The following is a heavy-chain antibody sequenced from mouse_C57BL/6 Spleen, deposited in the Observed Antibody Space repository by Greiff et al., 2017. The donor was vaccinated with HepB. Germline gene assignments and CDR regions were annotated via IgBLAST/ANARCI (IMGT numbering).Heavy chain of an antibody. CDR2: IHPNSGST. Sequence: QVQLQQPGAELVKPGASVKLSCKASGYTFTSYWMHWVKQRPGQGLEWIGMIHPNSGSTNYNEKFKSKATLTVDKSSSTAYMQLSSLTSEDSAVYYCAREGFITLNFDYWGKGTTLTVSS. CDR3: AREGFITLNFDY. V-gene: IGHV1-64*01. CDR1: GYTFTSYW. J-gene: IGHJ2*01. D-gene: IGHD1-1*01.